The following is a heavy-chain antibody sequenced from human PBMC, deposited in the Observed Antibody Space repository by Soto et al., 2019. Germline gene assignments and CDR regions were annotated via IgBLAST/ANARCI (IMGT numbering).Heavy chain of an antibody. CDR3: ASYQLDRGKTPLSYFDY. J-gene: IGHJ4*02. CDR1: GGSISSYY. D-gene: IGHD3-16*01. Sequence: SETLSLTCTVSGGSISSYYWSWIRQPPGKGLEWIGYIYYSGSTNYNPSLKSRVTISVDTSKTQFSLKLSSVTAADTAVYYCASYQLDRGKTPLSYFDYWGQGTLVTVSS. V-gene: IGHV4-59*08. CDR2: IYYSGST.